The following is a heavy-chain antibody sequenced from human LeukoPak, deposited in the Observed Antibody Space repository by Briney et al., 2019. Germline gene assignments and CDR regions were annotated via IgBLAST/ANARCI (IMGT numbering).Heavy chain of an antibody. CDR2: INSDGSST. J-gene: IGHJ3*02. CDR1: GFTFSNYW. V-gene: IGHV3-74*01. CDR3: ARARSSYGYGDAFDI. D-gene: IGHD5-18*01. Sequence: PGGSLRLSCATSGFTFSNYWMHWVRQAPGEGLVWVSRINSDGSSTNYADSVKGRFTISRDNSKNTLYLQMNSLRAEDTAVYYCARARSSYGYGDAFDIWGQGTMVTVSS.